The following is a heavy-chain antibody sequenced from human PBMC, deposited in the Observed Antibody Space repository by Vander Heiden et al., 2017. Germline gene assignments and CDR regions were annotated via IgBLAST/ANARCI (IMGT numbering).Heavy chain of an antibody. V-gene: IGHV3-15*01. CDR3: TYYYDISGHPYFDY. J-gene: IGHJ4*01. Sequence: EVQLVESGRGLVKPGESLILSCAASGFTFSKAWMSWVRQGSGKGLEGVCRIKRKTDGGNNDYASPGKGRFTVSRDYSKGTVFLQMKRLKAQETGLYYCTYYYDISGHPYFDYWGHGTLVTVSS. CDR1: GFTFSKAW. CDR2: IKRKTDGGNN. D-gene: IGHD3-22*01.